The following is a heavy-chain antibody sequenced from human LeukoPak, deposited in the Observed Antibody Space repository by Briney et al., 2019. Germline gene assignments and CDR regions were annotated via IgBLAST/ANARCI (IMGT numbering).Heavy chain of an antibody. Sequence: GESLKISCKGSGYSFTSFWIGWVRQMPGKGLEWMGIIYPRDSDTRYSPSFQGQVTISADKSISTAYLQWSSLKASDTAMYYCASPDYYDSSGYSPGVGYWGQGTLVTVSS. CDR3: ASPDYYDSSGYSPGVGY. CDR1: GYSFTSFW. V-gene: IGHV5-51*01. J-gene: IGHJ4*02. CDR2: IYPRDSDT. D-gene: IGHD3-22*01.